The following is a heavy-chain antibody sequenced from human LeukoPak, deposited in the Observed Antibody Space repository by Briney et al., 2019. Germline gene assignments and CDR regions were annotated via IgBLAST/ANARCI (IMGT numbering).Heavy chain of an antibody. Sequence: SETLSLTCTVSGGSISSYYWSWIRQPPGKGLEWIGYIYYSGSTNYNPSLKSRVTISVDTSKNQFSLKLSSVTAADTAVYYCASHSGGYSYGLGVDYWGQGTLVTVSS. V-gene: IGHV4-59*01. CDR1: GGSISSYY. CDR3: ASHSGGYSYGLGVDY. D-gene: IGHD5-18*01. J-gene: IGHJ4*02. CDR2: IYYSGST.